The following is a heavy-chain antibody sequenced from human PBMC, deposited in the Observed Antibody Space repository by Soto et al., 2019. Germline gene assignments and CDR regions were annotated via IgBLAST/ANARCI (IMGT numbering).Heavy chain of an antibody. D-gene: IGHD1-1*01. V-gene: IGHV4-4*02. CDR3: AREYVQPALLDERNYCFDY. CDR2: IYRSGST. CDR1: GGSISSSNW. Sequence: QVQLQESGPGLVKPSGTLSLTCAVSGGSISSSNWWSWVRQPPGKGLEWIGEIYRSGSTNYNPSLKSRVTISIDKSKNQFSLKLSSVTAADTAVYYCAREYVQPALLDERNYCFDYWGQGTLVTVSS. J-gene: IGHJ4*02.